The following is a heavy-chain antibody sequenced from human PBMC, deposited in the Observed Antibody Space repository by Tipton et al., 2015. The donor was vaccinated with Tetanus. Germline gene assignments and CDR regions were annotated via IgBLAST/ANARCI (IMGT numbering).Heavy chain of an antibody. J-gene: IGHJ4*02. CDR1: GGAFTNYA. Sequence: QVQLVQSGAEMKKPGSSVKVSCKASGGAFTNYALSWVRQAPGKGLEWVAVISYDGNANSYGDSVKGRFTISRDNSKNTLYLQMNSLRPEDTAVYYCARDRQVVITAYYFDYWGQGTLVTVSS. CDR2: ISYDGNAN. V-gene: IGHV3-30-3*01. CDR3: ARDRQVVITAYYFDY. D-gene: IGHD3-22*01.